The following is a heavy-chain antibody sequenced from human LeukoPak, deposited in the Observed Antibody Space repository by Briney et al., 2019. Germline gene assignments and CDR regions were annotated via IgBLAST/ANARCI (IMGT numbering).Heavy chain of an antibody. D-gene: IGHD2-15*01. V-gene: IGHV3-30*02. Sequence: GGSLRLSCAASGFTFSTYAMHWVRQAPGKGLEWVAFIRYDGSNKYYVDSVKGRFTISRDNSKNTLYLQMNSLRAEDTAVYYCAKDRCSGGSCYPNFDYCGHGTLVTVSS. CDR3: AKDRCSGGSCYPNFDY. CDR2: IRYDGSNK. CDR1: GFTFSTYA. J-gene: IGHJ4*01.